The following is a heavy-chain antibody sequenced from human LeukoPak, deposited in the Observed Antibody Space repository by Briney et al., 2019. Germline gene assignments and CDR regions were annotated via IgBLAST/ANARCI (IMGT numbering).Heavy chain of an antibody. Sequence: GGSLRLSCAASGFNFGSYSMTWVRQAPGKGLEWVSVMSADSATTFYADSVKGRFTISRDNSKNTLYLQMNSLRAEDTAVYYCAREKTNYAWDAFDIWGQGTMVTVSS. CDR3: AREKTNYAWDAFDI. CDR1: GFNFGSYS. D-gene: IGHD2-2*01. J-gene: IGHJ3*02. V-gene: IGHV3-23*01. CDR2: MSADSATT.